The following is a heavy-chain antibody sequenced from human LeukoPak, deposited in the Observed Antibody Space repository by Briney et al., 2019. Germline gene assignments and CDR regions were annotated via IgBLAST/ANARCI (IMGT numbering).Heavy chain of an antibody. Sequence: ASVKVSCKASGYTFTSYGISWVRQAPGQGLEWMGWISAYNGNTNYAQKLQGRVTMTTDTSTSTAYMELRSLRSDDTAVYYCARSDAKYCTNDVCYRHFDYWGQGTLVTVSS. CDR1: GYTFTSYG. CDR3: ARSDAKYCTNDVCYRHFDY. D-gene: IGHD2-8*01. CDR2: ISAYNGNT. V-gene: IGHV1-18*01. J-gene: IGHJ4*02.